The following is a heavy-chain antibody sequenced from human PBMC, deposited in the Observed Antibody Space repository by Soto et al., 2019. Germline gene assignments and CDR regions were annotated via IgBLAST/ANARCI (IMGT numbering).Heavy chain of an antibody. Sequence: GGSLRLSCAASGFTFSSYAMHWVRQAPGKGLEWVAVISYDGTNKYSADSVRGRFTISRDNSKNTLYLQMNSLRAEDTAVYYCARIAAAGDYYYYYGMDVWGQGTTVTVSS. J-gene: IGHJ6*02. D-gene: IGHD6-13*01. CDR3: ARIAAAGDYYYYYGMDV. CDR1: GFTFSSYA. CDR2: ISYDGTNK. V-gene: IGHV3-30-3*01.